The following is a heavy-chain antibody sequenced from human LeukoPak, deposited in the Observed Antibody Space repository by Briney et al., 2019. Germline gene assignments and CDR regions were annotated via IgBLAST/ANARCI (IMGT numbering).Heavy chain of an antibody. CDR3: ARKPIINNAWYYFDC. V-gene: IGHV4-39*07. CDR1: GGSVGSGSYY. CDR2: VYYSGSA. Sequence: ASETLSLTCTVSGGSVGSGSYYWSWIRQSPGQGLEWIGNVYYSGSAYYNPSLKSRVTMSVDTSKNQFSLKLSSVTAADTAVYYCARKPIINNAWYYFDCWGQGILVAVSS. J-gene: IGHJ4*02. D-gene: IGHD1/OR15-1a*01.